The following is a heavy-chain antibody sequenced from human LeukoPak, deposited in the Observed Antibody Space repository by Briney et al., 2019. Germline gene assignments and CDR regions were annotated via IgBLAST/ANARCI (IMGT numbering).Heavy chain of an antibody. CDR3: ARGLYLPPHLMVRGVIRAYGMDV. CDR1: GDSVSSNSAA. D-gene: IGHD3-10*01. V-gene: IGHV6-1*01. CDR2: TYYRSKWYN. J-gene: IGHJ6*02. Sequence: SQTLSLTCAISGDSVSSNSAAWNWIRQSPSRGLEWLGRTYYRSKWYNDYAVSVKSRITISPDTSKNQFSLQLNSVTPEDTAVYYCARGLYLPPHLMVRGVIRAYGMDVWGQGTTVTVSS.